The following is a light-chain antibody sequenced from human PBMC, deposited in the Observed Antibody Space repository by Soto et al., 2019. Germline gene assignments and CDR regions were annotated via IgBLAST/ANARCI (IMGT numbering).Light chain of an antibody. J-gene: IGKJ3*01. CDR1: QGVRSW. CDR2: GAS. V-gene: IGKV1-12*01. CDR3: QQTESFPET. Sequence: DIQMTQSTSSVSASVGDRVTITCRASQGVRSWLAWYQQRPGEAPNLLIYGASTLRSGVPSRFSGSGSGTDFTLNISSLQPEDFATYYCQQTESFPETFGPGTKVDIK.